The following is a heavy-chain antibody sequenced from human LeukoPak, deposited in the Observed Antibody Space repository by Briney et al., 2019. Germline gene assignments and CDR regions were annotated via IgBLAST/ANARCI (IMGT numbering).Heavy chain of an antibody. CDR1: GFTFSSYG. D-gene: IGHD6-19*01. J-gene: IGHJ4*02. V-gene: IGHV3-30*02. CDR2: ILYDGSNR. Sequence: GGSLRLSCAASGFTFSSYGMHWVRQAPGKGLEWVAFILYDGSNRYYADSVKGRFTISRDNSKNTLYLQMNSLRAEDTAVYYCAEGGSGWSGHDYWGQGTLVTVSS. CDR3: AEGGSGWSGHDY.